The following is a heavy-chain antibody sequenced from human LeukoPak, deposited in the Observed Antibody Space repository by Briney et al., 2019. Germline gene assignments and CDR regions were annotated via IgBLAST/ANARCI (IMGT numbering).Heavy chain of an antibody. CDR2: ISSSSSYI. CDR3: ASDYYNSSGYYGDAFDI. Sequence: GGSLRLSCAASGFTFSSYSMNWVRQAPGKGLEWVSSISSSSSYIYYEDSVKGRFTISRDNAKNSLYLQMNSLRAEDTAVYYCASDYYNSSGYYGDAFDIWGQGTMVTVSS. CDR1: GFTFSSYS. D-gene: IGHD3-22*01. J-gene: IGHJ3*02. V-gene: IGHV3-21*01.